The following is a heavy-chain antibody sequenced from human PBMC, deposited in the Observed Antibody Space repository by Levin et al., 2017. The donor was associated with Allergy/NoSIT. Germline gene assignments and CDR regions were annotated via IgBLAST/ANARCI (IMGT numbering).Heavy chain of an antibody. CDR1: GFTFSSYG. Sequence: GESLKISCAASGFTFSSYGMHWVRQAPGKGLEWVAVIWYDGSNKYYADSVKGRFTISRDNSKNTLYLQMNSLRAEDTAVYYCARDAQFGQQQLYGMDVWGQGTTVTVSS. CDR2: IWYDGSNK. CDR3: ARDAQFGQQQLYGMDV. D-gene: IGHD6-13*01. J-gene: IGHJ6*02. V-gene: IGHV3-33*01.